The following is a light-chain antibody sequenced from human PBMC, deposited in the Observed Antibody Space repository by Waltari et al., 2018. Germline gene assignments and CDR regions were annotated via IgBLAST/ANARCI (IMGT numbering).Light chain of an antibody. J-gene: IGKJ4*01. CDR3: QQSYITPLT. V-gene: IGKV1-39*01. Sequence: DIQMTQSPSSLSASVGDRVTITCRASESISSYLNWYQQQPGKAPNLLIYDGSSLQGGVPSRFRGSGSGTDFTLTISSLQPEDFATYYCQQSYITPLTFGGGTKVEIK. CDR2: DGS. CDR1: ESISSY.